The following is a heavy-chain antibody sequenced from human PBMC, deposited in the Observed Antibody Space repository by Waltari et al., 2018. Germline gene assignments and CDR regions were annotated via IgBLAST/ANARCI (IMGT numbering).Heavy chain of an antibody. V-gene: IGHV4-34*01. CDR2: INHSGST. Sequence: QVQLQQWGAGLLKPSETLSLTCAVYGGSFSGYYWSWIRPPPGKGLEWIGEINHSGSTNYNPSLKSRVTISVDTSKNQFSLKLSSVTAADTAVYYCAKDSVVPAADDYSWYFDLWGRGTLVTVSS. CDR3: AKDSVVPAADDYSWYFDL. CDR1: GGSFSGYY. D-gene: IGHD2-2*01. J-gene: IGHJ2*01.